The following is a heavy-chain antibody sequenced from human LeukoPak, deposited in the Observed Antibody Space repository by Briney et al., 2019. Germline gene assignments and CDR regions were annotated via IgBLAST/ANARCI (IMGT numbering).Heavy chain of an antibody. CDR2: ISSSGSTI. CDR1: GFTFSSYE. D-gene: IGHD6-19*01. J-gene: IGHJ5*02. V-gene: IGHV3-48*03. Sequence: GGSLRLSCAAPGFTFSSYEMNWVRQAPGKGLEWVSYISSSGSTIYYADSVKGRFTISRDNAKNSLYLQMNSLRAEDTAVYYCASHEYSSGPDWFDPWGQGTLVTVSS. CDR3: ASHEYSSGPDWFDP.